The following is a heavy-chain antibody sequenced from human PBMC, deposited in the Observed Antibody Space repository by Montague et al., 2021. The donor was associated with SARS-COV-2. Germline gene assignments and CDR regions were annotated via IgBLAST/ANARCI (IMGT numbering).Heavy chain of an antibody. D-gene: IGHD3-3*01. J-gene: IGHJ5*01. CDR2: IYYSGST. CDR3: AGQKMGSVTIVAVVMHDRWFDP. CDR1: GGSISSSSYY. V-gene: IGHV4-39*01. Sequence: SETLSLTCTVSGGSISSSSYYWGWIRQPPGKGLEWIGNIYYSGSTYYNPSLKSRVTISVDTSKNQFSLKLSSVTAADTAVYYCAGQKMGSVTIVAVVMHDRWFDPWGQRTLVTVSS.